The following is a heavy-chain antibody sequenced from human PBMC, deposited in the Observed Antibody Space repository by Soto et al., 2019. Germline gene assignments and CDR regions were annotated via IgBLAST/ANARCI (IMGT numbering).Heavy chain of an antibody. J-gene: IGHJ6*02. CDR3: ARDGGYCSGGSCYGRIRVKYYYYGMDV. CDR1: GGSISSYY. V-gene: IGHV4-4*07. Sequence: PSETLYLTCTVSGGSISSYYWIWIRQPAGKGLEWIGRIYTSGSTNYNPSLKSRVTMSVDTSKNQFSLKLSSVTAADTAVYYCARDGGYCSGGSCYGRIRVKYYYYGMDVWGQGTTVTVSS. D-gene: IGHD2-15*01. CDR2: IYTSGST.